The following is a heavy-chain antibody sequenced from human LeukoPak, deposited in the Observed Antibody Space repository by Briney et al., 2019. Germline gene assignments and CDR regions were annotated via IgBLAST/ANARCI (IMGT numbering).Heavy chain of an antibody. D-gene: IGHD6-13*01. J-gene: IGHJ4*02. V-gene: IGHV3-66*01. CDR1: GFTVSSNY. Sequence: GGSLRLSCAASGFTVSSNYMSWVRQAPGKGLEWVSVIYSVGSTYYADSVKGRFTISRDNSKNTVYLQMNSLRAEDTAVYYCARDIGSSAGFDYWGQGTLVTVSS. CDR3: ARDIGSSAGFDY. CDR2: IYSVGST.